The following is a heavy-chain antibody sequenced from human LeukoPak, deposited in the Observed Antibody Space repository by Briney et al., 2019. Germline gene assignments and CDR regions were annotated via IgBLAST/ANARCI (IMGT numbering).Heavy chain of an antibody. CDR3: ANNGGVAVAGSFDY. CDR2: ISGSGGST. D-gene: IGHD6-19*01. V-gene: IGHV3-23*01. CDR1: GFTFSSYA. J-gene: IGHJ4*02. Sequence: GGSLRLSCAASGFTFSSYAMSWVRQAPGKGLEWASTISGSGGSTYYADSVKGRFTISRDNSKNTLYLQMNSLRAEDTAVYYCANNGGVAVAGSFDYWGQGTLVTVSS.